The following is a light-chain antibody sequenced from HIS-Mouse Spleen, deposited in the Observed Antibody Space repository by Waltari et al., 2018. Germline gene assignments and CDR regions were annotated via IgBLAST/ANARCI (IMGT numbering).Light chain of an antibody. CDR2: KSS. V-gene: IGKV1-5*03. CDR3: QQYNSYPFT. Sequence: DIQMTQSPSTLSASVGHRLIITCRASQSISSWLAWYQQKPGKAPKLMIYKSSSLESGVPSRFSGSGSGTEFTLTISSLQPDDFATYYCQQYNSYPFTFGPGTKVDIK. J-gene: IGKJ3*01. CDR1: QSISSW.